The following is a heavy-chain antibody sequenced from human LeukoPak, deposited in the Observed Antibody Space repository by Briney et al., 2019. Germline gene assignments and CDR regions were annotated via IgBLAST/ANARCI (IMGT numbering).Heavy chain of an antibody. V-gene: IGHV3-74*01. Sequence: PGGSLRLSCATSGFPFSRDAMHWVRQCPGKGLEWLSRISPDGTTTNYADSVKGRFSISGDNARNTLYLQMNSLRDEDTAVYYCASDVAYKFDFWGQGTLVTFSS. J-gene: IGHJ4*02. CDR1: GFPFSRDA. CDR2: ISPDGTTT. CDR3: ASDVAYKFDF. D-gene: IGHD1-1*01.